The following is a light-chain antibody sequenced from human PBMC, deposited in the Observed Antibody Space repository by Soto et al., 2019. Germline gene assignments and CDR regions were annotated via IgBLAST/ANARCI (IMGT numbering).Light chain of an antibody. CDR3: TSYTTSGNYV. Sequence: QSALTQPASVSGSPGQSIAISCTGTSSDVGAYNYVSWYQQHPGKAPKLMIYDVSNRPSGVSNRFSGSKSGNTASLTISGLQAEDEAEYSCTSYTTSGNYVFGTGTKVTVL. CDR1: SSDVGAYNY. J-gene: IGLJ1*01. V-gene: IGLV2-14*01. CDR2: DVS.